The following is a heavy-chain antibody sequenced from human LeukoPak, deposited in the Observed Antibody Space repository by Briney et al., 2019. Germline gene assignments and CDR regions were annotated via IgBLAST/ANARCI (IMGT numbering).Heavy chain of an antibody. D-gene: IGHD5-24*01. J-gene: IGHJ5*02. CDR2: ISYDGSNK. Sequence: GGSLRLSCAASGFTFSSYGMHWVRQAPGKGLEWVAVISYDGSNKYYADSVKGRFTISRDNSKNTLYLQMNSLGAEDTAVYYCAKDPDGYKPLAWGQGTLVTVSS. CDR1: GFTFSSYG. CDR3: AKDPDGYKPLA. V-gene: IGHV3-30*18.